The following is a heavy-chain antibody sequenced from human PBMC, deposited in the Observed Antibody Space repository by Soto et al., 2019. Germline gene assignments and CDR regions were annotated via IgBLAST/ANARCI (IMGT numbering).Heavy chain of an antibody. V-gene: IGHV3-30*18. CDR3: AKDRWFGELLGNLFDY. Sequence: PGGSLRLSCAASGFTFSSYGMHWVRQAPGKGLEWVAVISYDGSNKYYADSVKGRFTISRDNSKNTLYLQMNSLRAEDTAVYYCAKDRWFGELLGNLFDYWGQGTLVTVSS. J-gene: IGHJ4*02. CDR2: ISYDGSNK. CDR1: GFTFSSYG. D-gene: IGHD3-10*01.